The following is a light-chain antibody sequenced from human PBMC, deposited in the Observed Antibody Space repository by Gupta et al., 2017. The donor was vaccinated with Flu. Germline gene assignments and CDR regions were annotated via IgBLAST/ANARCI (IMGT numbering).Light chain of an antibody. J-gene: IGKJ4*01. CDR2: GAS. CDR3: LVDGSSNS. CDR1: QTLTSAY. Sequence: EIVLTQSPGTLSLSPGERATLSCRASQTLTSAYLAWYQQKPGQAPRLLIYGASSRANGIPDRFSGSGSGTEFTLTISRLEHEDFAVYYCLVDGSSNSFGGGTKVEIK. V-gene: IGKV3-20*01.